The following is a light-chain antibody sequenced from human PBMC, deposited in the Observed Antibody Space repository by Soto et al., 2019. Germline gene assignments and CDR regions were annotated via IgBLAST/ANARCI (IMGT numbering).Light chain of an antibody. V-gene: IGLV1-40*01. Sequence: QSALTQPPSVSGAPGQRVTISCTGSSSNIGAGYDVHWYQQLPGTAPKLLIYGDINRPSGVPDRFPGSKSGTSASLAITGLQGEDEADYYCQSYDSSLSGFWVFGGGTQLTVL. J-gene: IGLJ3*02. CDR2: GDI. CDR3: QSYDSSLSGFWV. CDR1: SSNIGAGYD.